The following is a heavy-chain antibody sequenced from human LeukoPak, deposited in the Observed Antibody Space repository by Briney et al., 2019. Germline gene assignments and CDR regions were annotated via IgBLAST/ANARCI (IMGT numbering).Heavy chain of an antibody. D-gene: IGHD3-22*01. Sequence: PGGSLRLSCAASGVTVSSNYMSWVRQAPGKGLEWVSVIYSGGSTYYADSVKGRFTISRDNSKNTLYLQMNSLRAEDTAVYYCAKDPLILYYYDSSGYPDAFDIWGQGTVVTVSS. CDR2: IYSGGST. V-gene: IGHV3-53*01. CDR3: AKDPLILYYYDSSGYPDAFDI. J-gene: IGHJ3*02. CDR1: GVTVSSNY.